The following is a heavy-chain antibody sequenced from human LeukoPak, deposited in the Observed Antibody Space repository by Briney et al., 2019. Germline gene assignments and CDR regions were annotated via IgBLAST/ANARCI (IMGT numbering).Heavy chain of an antibody. D-gene: IGHD2-15*01. CDR3: VSSSPRYCTGGTCYSSRGFDY. V-gene: IGHV4-59*01. Sequence: SETLSLTCTVSGGSISSYYWSWIRQPPGKGLEWIGYIYYSGSTNYNPSLRSRVTISVDTSKNQFSLILSSVTAADTAVYYCVSSSPRYCTGGTCYSSRGFDYWGQGALVTVSS. CDR1: GGSISSYY. CDR2: IYYSGST. J-gene: IGHJ4*02.